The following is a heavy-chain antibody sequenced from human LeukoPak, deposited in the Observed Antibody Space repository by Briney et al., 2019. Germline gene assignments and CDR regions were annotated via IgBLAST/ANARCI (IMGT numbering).Heavy chain of an antibody. J-gene: IGHJ4*02. D-gene: IGHD1-7*01. Sequence: GGSLRLSCAASGFTFSTYSMNWVRQAPGKGLEWLSYIRSSGTTTYYADSVKGRFTISRDNAKDSLFLQMNSLRAEDTAVYYCARMNYVSTGWGAPFDYWGQGTLVTVSS. CDR1: GFTFSTYS. CDR3: ARMNYVSTGWGAPFDY. CDR2: IRSSGTTT. V-gene: IGHV3-48*04.